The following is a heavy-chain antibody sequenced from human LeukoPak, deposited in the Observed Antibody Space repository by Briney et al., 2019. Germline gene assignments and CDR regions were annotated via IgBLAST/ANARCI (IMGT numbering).Heavy chain of an antibody. CDR1: GGSISSYY. CDR2: IYYSGST. J-gene: IGHJ6*02. V-gene: IGHV4-59*01. Sequence: SETLSLTCTVSGGSISSYYWSWIRQPPGKGLEWIGYIYYSGSTNYNPSLESRVTISVDTSKNQFSLKLSSVTAADTAVYYCAREHGDYYYGMDVWGQGTTVTVSS. CDR3: AREHGDYYYGMDV. D-gene: IGHD4-17*01.